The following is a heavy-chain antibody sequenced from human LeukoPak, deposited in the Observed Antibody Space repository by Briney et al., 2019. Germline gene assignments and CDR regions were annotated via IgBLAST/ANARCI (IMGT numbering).Heavy chain of an antibody. CDR3: AKRGRSGWSGNWFDP. Sequence: PGGSLRLSCAASEFTFSAHAMNWVRQAPGKGLEWVSGISGSGGGTFHADSVKGRFTISRDNSKNTLYLEMNGLRAEDTAVYYCAKRGRSGWSGNWFDPWGQGTLVTVSS. CDR1: EFTFSAHA. J-gene: IGHJ5*02. D-gene: IGHD6-19*01. CDR2: ISGSGGGT. V-gene: IGHV3-23*01.